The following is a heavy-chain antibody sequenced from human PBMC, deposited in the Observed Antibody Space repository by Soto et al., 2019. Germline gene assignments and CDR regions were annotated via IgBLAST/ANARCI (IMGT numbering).Heavy chain of an antibody. J-gene: IGHJ4*02. V-gene: IGHV1-18*01. CDR1: GYTFTTYG. D-gene: IGHD3-9*01. CDR3: ARVYVLNSKDWSYY. CDR2: ISTNNGDT. Sequence: QVQLVQSGAEVKKPGASVMVSCKASGYTFTTYGISWVQQAPGQGLEWMGWISTNNGDTVYAQKLQGRFTMTRDTSTNAPYMELRSLTSDDTGVYFPARVYVLNSKDWSYYWGQATLLTVSS.